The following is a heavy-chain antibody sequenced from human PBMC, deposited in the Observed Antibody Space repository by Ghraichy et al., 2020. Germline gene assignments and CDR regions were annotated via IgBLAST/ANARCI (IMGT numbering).Heavy chain of an antibody. CDR2: INHSGST. CDR1: GGSFSGYY. J-gene: IGHJ4*02. CDR3: ARRYSSGWYSY. D-gene: IGHD6-19*01. Sequence: SETLSLTCAVYGGSFSGYYWSWIRQPPGKGLEWIGEINHSGSTNYNPSLKSRVTISVDTSKNQFSLKLSSVTAADTAVYYCARRYSSGWYSYWGQGTLVTVSS. V-gene: IGHV4-34*01.